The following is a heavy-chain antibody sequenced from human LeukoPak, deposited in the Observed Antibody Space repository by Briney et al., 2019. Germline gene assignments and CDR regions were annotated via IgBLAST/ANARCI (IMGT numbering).Heavy chain of an antibody. CDR1: GFTFSDHA. CDR3: ARDLGSSGWVNHFDY. J-gene: IGHJ4*02. D-gene: IGHD6-19*01. V-gene: IGHV3-30-3*01. CDR2: ISYDGNYN. Sequence: PGRSLRLSRAASGFTFSDHAMHWVRQAPGKGLEWLGVISYDGNYNHYADSVKGRFTVSRDNSKNTVYLHMNSLKPEDTAVYYCARDLGSSGWVNHFDYWGQGTLVTVSS.